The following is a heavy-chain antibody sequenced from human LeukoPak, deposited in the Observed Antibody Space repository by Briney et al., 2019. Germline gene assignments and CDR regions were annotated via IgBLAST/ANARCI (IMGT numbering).Heavy chain of an antibody. J-gene: IGHJ4*02. Sequence: SETLSLTCSVSGGSISSRSHYWGWIRQTPGKGLEWIGSIFYSGSTNYNPSLKSRVTISVDTSKNQFSLELYSVTAADTAVYYCAKTRGYCSGGACYSDYWGQGTLVTVSS. CDR3: AKTRGYCSGGACYSDY. D-gene: IGHD2-15*01. CDR2: IFYSGST. V-gene: IGHV4-39*07. CDR1: GGSISSRSHY.